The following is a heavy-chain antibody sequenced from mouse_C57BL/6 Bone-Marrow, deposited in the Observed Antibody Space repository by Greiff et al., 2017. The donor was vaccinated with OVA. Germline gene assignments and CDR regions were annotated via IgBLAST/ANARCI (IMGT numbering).Heavy chain of an antibody. J-gene: IGHJ2*01. CDR2: IDPENGDT. V-gene: IGHV14-4*01. Sequence: VQLQQSGAELVRPGASVKLSCTASGFNIKDDYMHWVKERPEQGLEWIGWIDPENGDTEYASKFQGKATITADTSSKTVYLHLSSLTSEDTAFYYCTPYRYWVQGTTLTVSS. CDR1: GFNIKDDY. CDR3: TPYRY.